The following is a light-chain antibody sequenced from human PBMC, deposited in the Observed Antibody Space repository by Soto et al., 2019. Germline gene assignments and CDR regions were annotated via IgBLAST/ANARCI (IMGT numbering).Light chain of an antibody. CDR2: GNT. CDR1: SSNIGAGYD. CDR3: LSFDSSLSVV. Sequence: QSVLTQPPSVSGAPGQRVTISCTGSSSNIGAGYDVHWYQQLPGRAPKLLIYGNTNRPSGVPYRFSGSKSGTSAYLAITGLQAEDAADYYCLSFDSSLSVVFGGGTKLTVL. J-gene: IGLJ2*01. V-gene: IGLV1-40*01.